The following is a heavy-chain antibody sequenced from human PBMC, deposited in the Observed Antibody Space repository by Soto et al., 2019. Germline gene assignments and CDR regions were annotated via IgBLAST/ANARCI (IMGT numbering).Heavy chain of an antibody. Sequence: PSETLSLTCTVSGGSISSYYWSWVRQPPGKGLEWVGYIYNSGSTNYNPSLGSRVTISVDTSKNQFSLKLSSVTAADTAVFYCAGLYPYESSGYHLDYWSQGTLVTVSS. CDR1: GGSISSYY. CDR2: IYNSGST. V-gene: IGHV4-4*08. D-gene: IGHD3-22*01. CDR3: AGLYPYESSGYHLDY. J-gene: IGHJ4*02.